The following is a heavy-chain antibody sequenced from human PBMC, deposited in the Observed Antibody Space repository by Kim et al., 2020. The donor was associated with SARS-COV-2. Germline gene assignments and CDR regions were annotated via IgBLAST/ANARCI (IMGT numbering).Heavy chain of an antibody. J-gene: IGHJ4*02. Sequence: SETMSLTCIVSGGSISTASHYWGWIRQPPGKGLECIGTIYYNGYTYYNPALKGRVTISADMSRNQFSLKMSSVTAADTAVYYCGSRIATGEGRGKPDHWGQGTLVTVSS. V-gene: IGHV4-39*01. D-gene: IGHD7-27*01. CDR1: GGSISTASHY. CDR3: GSRIATGEGRGKPDH. CDR2: IYYNGYT.